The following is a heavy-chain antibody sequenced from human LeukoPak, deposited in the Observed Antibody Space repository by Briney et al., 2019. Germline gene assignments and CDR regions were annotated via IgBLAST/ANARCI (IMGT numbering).Heavy chain of an antibody. D-gene: IGHD6-6*01. CDR3: ARHLGPYSSSAFDS. CDR2: IYYSGST. J-gene: IGHJ4*02. V-gene: IGHV4-39*01. Sequence: SQTLSLTCTVSGGSISSSSYYWGWIRQPPGKGLEWIGSIYYSGSTYYNPSLKSRVTISVDTSKNQFSLKLSSVTAADTAVYYCARHLGPYSSSAFDSWGQGTLVTVSS. CDR1: GGSISSSSYY.